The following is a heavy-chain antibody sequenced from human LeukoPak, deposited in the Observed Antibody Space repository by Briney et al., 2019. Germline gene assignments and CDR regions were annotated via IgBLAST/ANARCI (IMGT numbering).Heavy chain of an antibody. CDR1: GGSISSYY. J-gene: IGHJ4*02. Sequence: SETLSLTCTVSGGSISSYYWSWIRRPPGKGLEWIGCIYYSGSTNYNPFLKSRVTISVDTSKNQFSLKLSSVTAADTAVYYCARDHLAVGAIPGRGYWGQGTLVTVSS. V-gene: IGHV4-59*12. CDR2: IYYSGST. CDR3: ARDHLAVGAIPGRGY. D-gene: IGHD1-26*01.